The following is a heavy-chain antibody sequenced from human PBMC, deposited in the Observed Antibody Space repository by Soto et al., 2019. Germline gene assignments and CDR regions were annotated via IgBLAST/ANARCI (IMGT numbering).Heavy chain of an antibody. J-gene: IGHJ5*02. CDR3: ARSRSDYGDAWFGP. Sequence: XSLTLSCAAPGFTFGSYVMNWVRPAPGKGLEWVSSIGSSPSSISYADSVRGRFIISRDKAQNLVYLEMNSLRPDDTAVYYCARSRSDYGDAWFGPWGQGVLVTVSS. V-gene: IGHV3-21*06. CDR1: GFTFGSYV. CDR2: IGSSPSSI. D-gene: IGHD4-17*01.